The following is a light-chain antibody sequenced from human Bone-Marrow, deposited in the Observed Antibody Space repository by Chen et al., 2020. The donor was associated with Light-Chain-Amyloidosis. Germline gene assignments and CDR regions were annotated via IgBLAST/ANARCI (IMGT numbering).Light chain of an antibody. V-gene: IGLV6-57*01. CDR1: SGSIATNY. CDR3: QSYQGSSQGV. J-gene: IGLJ3*02. Sequence: NFMLTQPHSVSESPGKTVIISCTRSSGSIATNYVQWYQQRPGSSPTTVIYEDDQSPAGVPDRFSGSIDRSSNSASLTISGLATEDAADYYCQSYQGSSQGVFGGGTKLTVL. CDR2: EDD.